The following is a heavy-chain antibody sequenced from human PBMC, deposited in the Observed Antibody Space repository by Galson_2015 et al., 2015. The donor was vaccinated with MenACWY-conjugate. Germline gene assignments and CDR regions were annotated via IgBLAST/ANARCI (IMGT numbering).Heavy chain of an antibody. V-gene: IGHV3-21*01. CDR1: GFTFSTYA. CDR2: ITSSSSYI. J-gene: IGHJ4*02. CDR3: ARDLEVGATGEFGY. Sequence: SLRLSCAASGFTFSTYAVSWVRQAPGKGLEWVSSITSSSSYIYFADSVKGRFTISRDNAKNSLYLQMNSLRAEDTAVYYCARDLEVGATGEFGYWGQGTLLTVSS. D-gene: IGHD4/OR15-4a*01.